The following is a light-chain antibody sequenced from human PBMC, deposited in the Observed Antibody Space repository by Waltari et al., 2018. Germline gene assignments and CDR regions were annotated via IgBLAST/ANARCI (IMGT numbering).Light chain of an antibody. V-gene: IGKV3-15*01. Sequence: EIVMTQSPATLSVSPGERATLSCRASQRVSSNLAWYQQHPGQAPRLLIFAASNRASGIPARFTGSGSGTEFTRTSSSLQSEDFADYYCQQYDNWPPYTFGQGTKLELK. CDR3: QQYDNWPPYT. J-gene: IGKJ2*01. CDR1: QRVSSN. CDR2: AAS.